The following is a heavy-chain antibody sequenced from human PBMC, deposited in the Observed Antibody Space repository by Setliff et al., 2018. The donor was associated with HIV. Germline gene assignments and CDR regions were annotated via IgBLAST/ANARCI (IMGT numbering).Heavy chain of an antibody. Sequence: ASVKVSCKASGYTFANYGFSWVRQAPGQGLEWMGWISAYNGNTNYAQKVQGRVTMTTDPSTSTVYMELRSLRSDNTAVYYCSRVRCSGANCFNWFDFWGQGTPVTVSS. CDR3: SRVRCSGANCFNWFDF. CDR1: GYTFANYG. J-gene: IGHJ5*01. D-gene: IGHD2-15*01. CDR2: ISAYNGNT. V-gene: IGHV1-18*01.